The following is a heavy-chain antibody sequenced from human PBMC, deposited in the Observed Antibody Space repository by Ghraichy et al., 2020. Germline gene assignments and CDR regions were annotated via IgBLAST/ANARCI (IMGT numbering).Heavy chain of an antibody. CDR2: ISGTGGTS. CDR1: GFTFSSYA. CDR3: ARGRLVVITTPFDY. J-gene: IGHJ4*02. V-gene: IGHV3-23*01. Sequence: GGSLRLSCAASGFTFSSYAMTWVRQAPGKGLEWVSTISGTGGTSYYADSVKGRFTISRDNSKNTLYLQMNSLRAEDTAVYYCARGRLVVITTPFDYWGQGTLVTVSS. D-gene: IGHD3-22*01.